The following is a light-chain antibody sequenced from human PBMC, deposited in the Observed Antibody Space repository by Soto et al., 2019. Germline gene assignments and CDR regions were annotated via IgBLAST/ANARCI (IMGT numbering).Light chain of an antibody. CDR2: DVN. V-gene: IGLV2-11*01. CDR1: SSDVGGYNY. J-gene: IGLJ1*01. Sequence: QSALTQPRSVSRSPRQSVTISCTGTSSDVGGYNYVSWYQQHPGKAPKLMIYDVNKRPSGVPDRFSGSKSGNTASLTISGLQAEDEADYYCCSYAGSYTLVFGTGTKLTVL. CDR3: CSYAGSYTLV.